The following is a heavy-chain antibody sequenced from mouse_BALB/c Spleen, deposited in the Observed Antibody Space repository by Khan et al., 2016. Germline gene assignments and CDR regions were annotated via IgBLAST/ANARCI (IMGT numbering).Heavy chain of an antibody. V-gene: IGHV4-1*02. CDR2: INPDSSTI. CDR3: ASTFWYFHV. CDR1: GFDFSRYW. Sequence: EVKLLESGGGPVQPGGSLKLSCAASGFDFSRYWMSWVRQAPGKGLEWIGEINPDSSTINYTPSLKDKIIIYRDNAKNTLYLKMSKVRTEDTALSYCASTFWYFHVWGPGTSVTVSS. J-gene: IGHJ1*01.